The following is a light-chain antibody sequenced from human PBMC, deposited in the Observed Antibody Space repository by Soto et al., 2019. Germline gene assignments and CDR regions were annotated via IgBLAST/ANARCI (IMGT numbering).Light chain of an antibody. CDR1: QSVSNN. CDR2: GAF. J-gene: IGKJ1*01. Sequence: EIVMTQSPATLSVSPGEKATLSCRASQSVSNNLAWYQQKSGQAPRLLIYGAFTRATGIPARFSGSGSGTDFTLTISSLQSEDFAVYYCQQYNNSPPTWTFVQVTKEDNK. V-gene: IGKV3-15*01. CDR3: QQYNNSPPTWT.